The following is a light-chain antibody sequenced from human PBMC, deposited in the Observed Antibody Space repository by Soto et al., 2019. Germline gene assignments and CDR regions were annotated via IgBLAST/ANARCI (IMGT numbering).Light chain of an antibody. J-gene: IGKJ5*01. CDR2: NAS. V-gene: IGKV3-11*01. CDR3: QQRNNWPSVT. CDR1: RSVSSY. Sequence: EIVLTQSPATLSLSPVERASLSCMASRSVSSYLAWYQQKPGQAPRLLIYNASNRASGVPARFSGSGSGTDFTLTISSLEPEDFAVYYCQQRNNWPSVTFGQGTRLEIK.